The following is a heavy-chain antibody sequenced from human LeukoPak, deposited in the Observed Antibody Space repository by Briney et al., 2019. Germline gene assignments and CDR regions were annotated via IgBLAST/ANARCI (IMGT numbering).Heavy chain of an antibody. CDR1: GYTLTDYY. V-gene: IGHV1-2*02. J-gene: IGHJ5*02. D-gene: IGHD2-2*01. CDR3: ARESACGTTNCLAPADWLDP. Sequence: GASVKVSCKASGYTLTDYYLHWVRQAPGQGLKWMGWINPNSGATHYAQKFQGRVTMTRDTSIATSYMEVDSLTSDDTAVYYCARESACGTTNCLAPADWLDPWGQGTLVIVSS. CDR2: INPNSGAT.